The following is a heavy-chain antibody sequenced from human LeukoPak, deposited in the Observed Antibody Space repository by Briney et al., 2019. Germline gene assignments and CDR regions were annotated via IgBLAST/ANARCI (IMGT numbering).Heavy chain of an antibody. CDR3: ARGVYISAAQYGY. CDR1: GGSISSYY. V-gene: IGHV4-59*01. Sequence: SETLSLTCTVSGGSISSYYWTWIRQPPGKGLEWIGYIYYSGTTNYNPSLKSRVTISVDTSKNQFSLKLSSVTAADTAVYYCARGVYISAAQYGYWGQGTLVTVSS. CDR2: IYYSGTT. J-gene: IGHJ4*02. D-gene: IGHD6-13*01.